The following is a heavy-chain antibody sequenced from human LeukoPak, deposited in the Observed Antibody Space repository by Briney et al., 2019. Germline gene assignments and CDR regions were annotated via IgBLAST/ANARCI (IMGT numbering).Heavy chain of an antibody. CDR3: AREGIVGAIEFDP. V-gene: IGHV3-7*01. J-gene: IGHJ5*02. Sequence: PGGSLRLSCAASGFTFSSYWMSWVRQAPGKGLEWVANIKQDGSEKYYVDSVKGRFTISRDNAKNSLYLQMNSLRAEDTAVYYCAREGIVGAIEFDPWGQGTLVTVSS. CDR2: IKQDGSEK. D-gene: IGHD1-26*01. CDR1: GFTFSSYW.